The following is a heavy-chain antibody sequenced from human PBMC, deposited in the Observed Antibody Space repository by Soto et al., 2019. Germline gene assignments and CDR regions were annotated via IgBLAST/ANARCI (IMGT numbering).Heavy chain of an antibody. Sequence: ASVKVSCKASGYTFTSYGITWVRQAPGQGLEWMGWISGYNGNTDYAQNLQGRVTMTTDTSTSTAYMELRSLRSDDTAVYYCARWSDSSDDAFDIWGQGTMVTVSS. CDR2: ISGYNGNT. J-gene: IGHJ3*02. D-gene: IGHD3-22*01. V-gene: IGHV1-18*01. CDR1: GYTFTSYG. CDR3: ARWSDSSDDAFDI.